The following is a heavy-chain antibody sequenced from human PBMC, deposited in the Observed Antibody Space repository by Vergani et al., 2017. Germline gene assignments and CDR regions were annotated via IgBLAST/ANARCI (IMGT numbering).Heavy chain of an antibody. Sequence: QVQVVQSGAEVKKSGASVKVSCKTSGYTFSNYYMHWVPQAPGQGLEWMGIINPSGGHTNYAQKFQGRVTMTRDTSTSTAYMELSSLRPEDTAIYYCARGDYGILTGYRYWGQGTLVTVSA. J-gene: IGHJ4*02. CDR2: INPSGGHT. CDR1: GYTFSNYY. V-gene: IGHV1-46*03. D-gene: IGHD3-9*01. CDR3: ARGDYGILTGYRY.